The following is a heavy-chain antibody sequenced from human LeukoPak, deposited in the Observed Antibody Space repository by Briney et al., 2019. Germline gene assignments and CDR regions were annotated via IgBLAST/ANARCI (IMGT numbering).Heavy chain of an antibody. Sequence: GGSLRLSCAASGFTFSSYGMHWVRRAPGKGLEWVAVISYDGSNKYYADSVKGRFTISRDNSKNTLYLQMNSLRAEDTAVYYCAKDGAAAGNFDYWGQGTLVTVSS. CDR3: AKDGAAAGNFDY. CDR1: GFTFSSYG. CDR2: ISYDGSNK. J-gene: IGHJ4*02. V-gene: IGHV3-30*18. D-gene: IGHD6-13*01.